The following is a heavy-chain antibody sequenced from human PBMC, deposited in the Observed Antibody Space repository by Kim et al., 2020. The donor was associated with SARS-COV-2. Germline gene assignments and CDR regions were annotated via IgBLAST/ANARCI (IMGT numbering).Heavy chain of an antibody. Sequence: GGSLRLSCAASGFTFSNYSMNWVRQTPGKGLERVSFISASGTSTDYAASVRGRFTISRDNSNNMLYMQMNSLRADDTAIYYCAMQSRRVRDPWGHGTLVT. CDR2: ISASGTST. J-gene: IGHJ5*02. CDR3: AMQSRRVRDP. CDR1: GFTFSNYS. D-gene: IGHD3-3*01. V-gene: IGHV3-23*01.